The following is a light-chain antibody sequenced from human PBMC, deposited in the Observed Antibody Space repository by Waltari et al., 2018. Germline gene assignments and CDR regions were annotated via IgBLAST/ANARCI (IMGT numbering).Light chain of an antibody. Sequence: DIVMTQSPDSLAVSLGERATLNCKSSQSVLYHSNDKNYLAWYQQKPGQPPKLPISWASTRESGVPDRFSGSGSGTDFTLTISRLQAEDVAVYYCQQYYRSRTFGQGTKVEI. CDR2: WAS. J-gene: IGKJ1*01. CDR3: QQYYRSRT. CDR1: QSVLYHSNDKNY. V-gene: IGKV4-1*01.